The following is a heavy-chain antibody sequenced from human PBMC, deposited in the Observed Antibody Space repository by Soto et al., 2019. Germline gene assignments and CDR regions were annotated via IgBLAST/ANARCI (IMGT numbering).Heavy chain of an antibody. D-gene: IGHD3-22*01. CDR2: ISGSGGST. Sequence: GGSQRLSCAASGFTFSSYAMSWVRQAPGKGLEWVSAISGSGGSTYYADSVKGRFTISRDNSKNTLYLQMNSLRAEDTAVYYCAKDLYDSSGYWGDYYYGMDVWGQGTTVTVSS. V-gene: IGHV3-23*01. CDR3: AKDLYDSSGYWGDYYYGMDV. CDR1: GFTFSSYA. J-gene: IGHJ6*02.